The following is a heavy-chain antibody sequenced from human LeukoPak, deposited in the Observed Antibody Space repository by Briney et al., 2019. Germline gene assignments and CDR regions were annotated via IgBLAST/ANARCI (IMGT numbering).Heavy chain of an antibody. D-gene: IGHD3-10*01. CDR2: ISSSSSYI. J-gene: IGHJ4*02. CDR1: GFTFSSYS. CDR3: ARGLMTYYYGSGSYSLDY. Sequence: GGSLRLSCAASGFTFSSYSMNWVRQAPGKGLEWVSSISSSSSYIYYADSVKGRFTISRDNAKNSLYLQMNSLRAEDTAVYYCARGLMTYYYGSGSYSLDYWGQGTLVTVSS. V-gene: IGHV3-21*01.